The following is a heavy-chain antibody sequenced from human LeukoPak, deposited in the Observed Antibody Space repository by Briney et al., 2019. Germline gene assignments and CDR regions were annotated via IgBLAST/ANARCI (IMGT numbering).Heavy chain of an antibody. J-gene: IGHJ5*02. D-gene: IGHD6-6*01. CDR1: GGSISSSGSY. Sequence: SETLSLTCTVSGGSISSSGSYWGWIRQPPGKGLEWIGSIYYSGNTYNPSLKSRVTISVDSSKNQFSLNLTSVNAADTAVYYCARVMAARREDLNWFDPWGQGTLVSVSS. CDR3: ARVMAARREDLNWFDP. CDR2: IYYSGNT. V-gene: IGHV4-39*07.